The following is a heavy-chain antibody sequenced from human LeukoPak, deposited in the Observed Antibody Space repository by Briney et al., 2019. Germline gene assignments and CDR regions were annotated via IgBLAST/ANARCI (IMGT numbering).Heavy chain of an antibody. D-gene: IGHD4-17*01. CDR1: GFTFSSYA. CDR2: ISYDGSNK. V-gene: IGHV3-30*01. CDR3: ARALWSTVTTLFDY. J-gene: IGHJ4*02. Sequence: GRSLRLSCAASGFTFSSYAMHWVRQAPGKGLEWVAVISYDGSNKYYVDSVKGRFTISRDNSKNTLYLQMNSLRAEDTAVYYCARALWSTVTTLFDYWGQGTLVTVSS.